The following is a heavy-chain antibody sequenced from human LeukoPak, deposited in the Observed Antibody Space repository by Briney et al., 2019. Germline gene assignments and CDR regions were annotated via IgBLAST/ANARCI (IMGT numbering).Heavy chain of an antibody. J-gene: IGHJ4*02. CDR3: TRHHFMSPFDY. CDR1: GGSVSGYY. D-gene: IGHD2/OR15-2a*01. Sequence: SETLSFTCTVSGGSVSGYYWSWIRQPPGGGLEWIGYIYHTGHTHYNASLKGRVTMSMDTSQSQISLRMSSMTAADTAVYYCTRHHFMSPFDYWGQGTLVTVSS. CDR2: IYHTGHT. V-gene: IGHV4-59*08.